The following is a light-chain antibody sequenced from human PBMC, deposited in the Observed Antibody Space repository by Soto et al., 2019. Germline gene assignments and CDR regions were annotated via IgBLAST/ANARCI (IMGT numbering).Light chain of an antibody. V-gene: IGKV3-15*01. CDR3: QQYNNWPLT. CDR1: QSVSSN. Sequence: VMRQSPATLSVYPEERATRSCRASQSVSSNIAWYQQKPGQAPRLLIYGASTRATGSPARFSGSGSGTEFTLTISSLRSEDFAVYYCQQYNNWPLTFGGGTMADVK. CDR2: GAS. J-gene: IGKJ4*01.